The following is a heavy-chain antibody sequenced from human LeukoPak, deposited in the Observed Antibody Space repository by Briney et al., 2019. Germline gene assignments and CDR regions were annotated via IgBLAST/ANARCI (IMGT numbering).Heavy chain of an antibody. J-gene: IGHJ4*02. Sequence: PSETLSLTCTVSGGSISSSSYYWGWIRQPPGKGLEWIGSIYYSGSTYYNPSLKSRVTISVDTSKNQFSLKLSSVTAAGTAVYYCARVPQQYYFDYWGQGTLVTVSS. CDR3: ARVPQQYYFDY. CDR2: IYYSGST. CDR1: GGSISSSSYY. D-gene: IGHD6-13*01. V-gene: IGHV4-39*01.